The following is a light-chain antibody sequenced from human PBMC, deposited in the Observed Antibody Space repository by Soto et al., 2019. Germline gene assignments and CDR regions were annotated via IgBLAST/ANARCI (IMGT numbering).Light chain of an antibody. Sequence: VLTQSPLSLPVTPGEPASISCRSSQRLLNRNGYNYLDWFVQKPGQSPQLLIYMGSNRSPGVPVRFSGSRSGTDFTLKISRVEAEDVGVYYCMQPLHTPWTFGQGTKVEIQ. V-gene: IGKV2-28*01. J-gene: IGKJ1*01. CDR3: MQPLHTPWT. CDR2: MGS. CDR1: QRLLNRNGYNY.